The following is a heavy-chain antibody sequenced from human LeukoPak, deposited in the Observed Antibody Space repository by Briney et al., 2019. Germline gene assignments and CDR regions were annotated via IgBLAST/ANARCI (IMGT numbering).Heavy chain of an antibody. CDR3: ARLGGAFYFYYYMDV. V-gene: IGHV4-39*01. CDR1: GGSIRSSSYY. J-gene: IGHJ6*03. D-gene: IGHD2-15*01. Sequence: SETLSLTCTVSGGSIRSSSYYWGWIRQPPGTGLEWIGNIYYSGSTYYNPSLKSRVTISVDTSKNQFSLKLSSVTAADTAVYSCARLGGAFYFYYYMDVWGKGTTVTISS. CDR2: IYYSGST.